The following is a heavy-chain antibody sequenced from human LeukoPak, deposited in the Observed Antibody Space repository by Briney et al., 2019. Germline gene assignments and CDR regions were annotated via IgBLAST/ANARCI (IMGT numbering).Heavy chain of an antibody. V-gene: IGHV3-30*18. D-gene: IGHD6-13*01. CDR2: ISYDGSNK. J-gene: IGHJ6*02. CDR3: AKDGYSSSWYLVLLTNYYYGMDV. Sequence: GRSLRLSCAASGFTFSSYGMHWVRQAPGKGLEWVAVISYDGSNKYYADSVKGRFTISRDNSKNTLYLQMNSLRAEDTAVYYCAKDGYSSSWYLVLLTNYYYGMDVWGQRTTVTVSS. CDR1: GFTFSSYG.